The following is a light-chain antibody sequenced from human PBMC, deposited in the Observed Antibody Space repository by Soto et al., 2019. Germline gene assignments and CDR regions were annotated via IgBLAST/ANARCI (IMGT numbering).Light chain of an antibody. CDR3: QQYYSYPL. V-gene: IGKV1-8*01. J-gene: IGKJ1*01. CDR2: AAS. Sequence: QMTQSPSSLSASTGDRVTITFRASQGISSYLAWYQQKPGKAPKLLIYAASTLQSGVPSRFSGSGSGTDFTLTISCLQSEDFTTYYCQQYYSYPLFGQGTKVDI. CDR1: QGISSY.